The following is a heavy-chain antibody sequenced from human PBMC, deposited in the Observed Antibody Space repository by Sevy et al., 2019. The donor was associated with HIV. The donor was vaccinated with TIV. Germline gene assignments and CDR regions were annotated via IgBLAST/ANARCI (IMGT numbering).Heavy chain of an antibody. CDR1: GFTFSNYG. J-gene: IGHJ6*02. CDR3: ARVYKAEWLLSGDYYYYGMDV. Sequence: GESLKISCAASGFTFSNYGIHWVRQAPGKGLEWVAFIRYDGSNKYYADSVKGRFTISRDNSKNTLYLQMNSMRAEDTAVYYCARVYKAEWLLSGDYYYYGMDVWGQGTTVTVSS. CDR2: IRYDGSNK. V-gene: IGHV3-30*02. D-gene: IGHD3-3*01.